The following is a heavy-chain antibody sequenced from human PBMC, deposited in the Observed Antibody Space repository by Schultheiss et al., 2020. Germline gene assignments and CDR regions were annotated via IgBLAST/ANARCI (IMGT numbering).Heavy chain of an antibody. J-gene: IGHJ4*02. D-gene: IGHD5-12*01. Sequence: GGSLRLSCAASGFTFSSYWMHWVRQAPGKGLEWVSRISWNSGSIGYADSVKGRFTISRDNAKNSLYLQVNSLRVEDTALYYCARDPGYSGYDSPDYWGQGTLVTVSS. CDR2: ISWNSGSI. CDR3: ARDPGYSGYDSPDY. V-gene: IGHV3-9*01. CDR1: GFTFSSYW.